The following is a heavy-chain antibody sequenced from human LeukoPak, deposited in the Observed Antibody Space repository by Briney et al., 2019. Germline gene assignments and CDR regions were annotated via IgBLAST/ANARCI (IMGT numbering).Heavy chain of an antibody. D-gene: IGHD3-3*01. CDR2: ISYDGSNK. V-gene: IGHV3-30-3*01. Sequence: PGGSLRLSCAASGFTFSSYAMHWVRQAPGKGLEWVAVISYDGSNKYYADSVKGRFTISRDNSKNPLYLQINSLRAEDTAVYYCARVRVALNYDFWSGYWDVWGQGTTVTVSS. CDR3: ARVRVALNYDFWSGYWDV. J-gene: IGHJ6*02. CDR1: GFTFSSYA.